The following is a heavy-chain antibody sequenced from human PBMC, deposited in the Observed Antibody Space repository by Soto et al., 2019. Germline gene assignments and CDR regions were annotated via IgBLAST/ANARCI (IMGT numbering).Heavy chain of an antibody. Sequence: GSLRLSCSVSGFTFSNYAMHWVRQAPGKGLEYVSGITSDGDSTWHADSVKDRFTISRDNSKNTLFLQMSSLRVEDTAIYFCVKGNQLLRYYFEFWGPGTLVSVSS. CDR3: VKGNQLLRYYFEF. CDR1: GFTFSNYA. D-gene: IGHD2-15*01. CDR2: ITSDGDST. J-gene: IGHJ4*01. V-gene: IGHV3-64D*06.